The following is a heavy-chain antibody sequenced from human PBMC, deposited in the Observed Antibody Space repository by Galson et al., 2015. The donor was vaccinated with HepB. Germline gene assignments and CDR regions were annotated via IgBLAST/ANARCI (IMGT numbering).Heavy chain of an antibody. CDR1: GYTFTSYD. CDR2: MNPNSGNT. J-gene: IGHJ6*03. D-gene: IGHD2-2*01. Sequence: SVKVSCKASGYTFTSYDINWVRQATGQGLEWMGWMNPNSGNTGYAQKFQGRVTMTRNTSISTAYMELSSLRSEDTAVYYCARWLPAATDYYYYYMDVWGKGTTVTVSS. CDR3: ARWLPAATDYYYYYMDV. V-gene: IGHV1-8*01.